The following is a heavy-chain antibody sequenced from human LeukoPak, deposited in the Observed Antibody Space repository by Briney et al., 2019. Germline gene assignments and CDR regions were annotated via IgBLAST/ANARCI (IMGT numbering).Heavy chain of an antibody. CDR1: GFTFSSYA. Sequence: PGGSLRLSCAASGFTFSSYAMHWVRQAPGKGLEWVAVISYDGSNKYYADSVKGRFTISRDNSKNTLYLQMNSLRAEDTALYHCARDHEVYAFDIWGQGTMVTVSS. CDR3: ARDHEVYAFDI. V-gene: IGHV3-30-3*01. D-gene: IGHD6-6*01. CDR2: ISYDGSNK. J-gene: IGHJ3*02.